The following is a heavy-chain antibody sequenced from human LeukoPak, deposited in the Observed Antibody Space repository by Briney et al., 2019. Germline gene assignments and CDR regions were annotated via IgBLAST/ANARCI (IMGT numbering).Heavy chain of an antibody. CDR3: AKGSLSTVVTPPYFDY. V-gene: IGHV3-9*03. CDR1: RFTFDDYA. D-gene: IGHD4-23*01. CDR2: ISWNSGSI. Sequence: AGRSLRLSCAASRFTFDDYAMHWVRQAPGKGLEWVSGISWNSGSIGYADSVKGRFTISRDNAKNSLYLQMNSLRAEDMALYYCAKGSLSTVVTPPYFDYWGQGTLVTVSS. J-gene: IGHJ4*02.